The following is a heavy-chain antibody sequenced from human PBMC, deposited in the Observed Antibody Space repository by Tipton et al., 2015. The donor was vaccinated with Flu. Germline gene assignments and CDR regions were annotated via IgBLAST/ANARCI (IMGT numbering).Heavy chain of an antibody. CDR1: GGSISSYY. CDR3: ARHGALYSGYDVKVDAFDI. CDR2: IYTSGST. V-gene: IGHV4-4*07. Sequence: TLSLTCTVSGGSISSYYWSWIQQPAGKGLEWIGRIYTSGSTNYNPSLKSRVTMSVDTSKNQFSLKLSSVTAADTAVYYCARHGALYSGYDVKVDAFDIWGQGTMVTVSS. J-gene: IGHJ3*02. D-gene: IGHD5-12*01.